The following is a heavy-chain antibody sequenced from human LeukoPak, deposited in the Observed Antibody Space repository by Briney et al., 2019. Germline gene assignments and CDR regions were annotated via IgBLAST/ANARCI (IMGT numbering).Heavy chain of an antibody. V-gene: IGHV3-21*01. CDR3: ARDLGDY. J-gene: IGHJ4*02. Sequence: GGPLRLSCEASGFTFSSYIMHWVRQAPGKGLEWVSSISSSLSYIYYADSVKGRFTISRDNAKNSLYLQMNSLRVEDTAVYYCARDLGDYWGQGTLVTVSS. CDR1: GFTFSSYI. D-gene: IGHD3-10*01. CDR2: ISSSLSYI.